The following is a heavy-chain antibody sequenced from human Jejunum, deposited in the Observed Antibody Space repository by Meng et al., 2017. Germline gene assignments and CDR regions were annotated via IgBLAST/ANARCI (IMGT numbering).Heavy chain of an antibody. Sequence: GGSLRLSCAASGFTFSSYWMNWVRQAPGKGLEWVANIKEDGTTKFYEDSVKGRFTISRDNAKNSVFLQMSSLKVEDTGIYYCVRGDDVGAYWGQGALVTVSS. V-gene: IGHV3-7*01. D-gene: IGHD3-10*02. CDR1: GFTFSSYW. CDR2: IKEDGTTK. J-gene: IGHJ4*02. CDR3: VRGDDVGAY.